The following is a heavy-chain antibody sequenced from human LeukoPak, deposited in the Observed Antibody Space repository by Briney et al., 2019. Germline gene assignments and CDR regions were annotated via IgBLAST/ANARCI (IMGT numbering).Heavy chain of an antibody. J-gene: IGHJ4*02. Sequence: PSETLSLTCSVSGGSVSSTTYYWGWIRQPPGKGLEWIGSISYGGSTYYNPSLKSRHTISVDTSKNQFSLELSSVTAADTAVYFCARSRYDSGTYALEEWGQGTLVTVSS. D-gene: IGHD3-10*01. CDR2: ISYGGST. CDR1: GGSVSSTTYY. CDR3: ARSRYDSGTYALEE. V-gene: IGHV4-39*01.